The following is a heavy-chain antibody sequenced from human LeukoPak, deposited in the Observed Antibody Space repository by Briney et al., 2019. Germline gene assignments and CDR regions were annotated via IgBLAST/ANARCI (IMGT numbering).Heavy chain of an antibody. Sequence: GGSLRLSCAASGFSFSNYWMSWVRQAPGKGLEWVSAISGSGGSTYYADSVKGRFTISRDNSKNTLYLQMNSLRAEDTAVYYCAKDGLYDSSGYDRSLDYWGQGTLVTVSS. J-gene: IGHJ4*02. CDR3: AKDGLYDSSGYDRSLDY. CDR1: GFSFSNYW. CDR2: ISGSGGST. V-gene: IGHV3-23*01. D-gene: IGHD3-22*01.